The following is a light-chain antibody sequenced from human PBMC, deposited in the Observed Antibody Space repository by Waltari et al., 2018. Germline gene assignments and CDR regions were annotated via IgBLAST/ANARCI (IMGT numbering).Light chain of an antibody. CDR3: SSYTSSTTLLV. Sequence: QSALTQPASVSGSPGQSITISCIGTSSDVGTYKYVSWYQRHPGKAPKLLIYDVSHRPSGVFNRFSGSKSGNTASLTISGLQAEDGADYYCSSYTSSTTLLVFGTGTKVTVL. J-gene: IGLJ1*01. CDR2: DVS. V-gene: IGLV2-14*03. CDR1: SSDVGTYKY.